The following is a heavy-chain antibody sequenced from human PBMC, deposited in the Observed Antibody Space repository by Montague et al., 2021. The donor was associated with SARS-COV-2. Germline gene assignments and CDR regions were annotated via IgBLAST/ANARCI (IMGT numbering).Heavy chain of an antibody. J-gene: IGHJ4*02. CDR3: ARSHYDILTGYYTVFDY. D-gene: IGHD3-9*01. Sequence: PALVKHTQTLTLTCTFSGFSLSTSGMCVSWIRQPPGKALEWLALIDWDDDKYYSTSLKTRLTISKDTSKNQVVLTMTNMDPVDTATYYCARSHYDILTGYYTVFDYWGQGTLVTVSS. CDR2: IDWDDDK. CDR1: GFSLSTSGMC. V-gene: IGHV2-70*01.